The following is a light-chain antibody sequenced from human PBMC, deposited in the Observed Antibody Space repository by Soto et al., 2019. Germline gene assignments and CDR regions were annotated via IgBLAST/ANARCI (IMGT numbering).Light chain of an antibody. Sequence: DIPMTQSPSSLSASVGARVTITCRASQSISSYLNWYQQKPGKAPKLLIHAASSLQSGVPSRFSGSGYGTDFTLTISGLQPEDSAAYYCQQSSRTPWTFGQGTKVEIK. CDR2: AAS. V-gene: IGKV1-39*01. J-gene: IGKJ1*01. CDR1: QSISSY. CDR3: QQSSRTPWT.